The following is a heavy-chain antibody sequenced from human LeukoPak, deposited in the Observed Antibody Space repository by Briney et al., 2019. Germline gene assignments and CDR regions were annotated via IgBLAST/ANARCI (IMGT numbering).Heavy chain of an antibody. Sequence: ASVKVSCKASVGTFSSYAISCVRQAPGQGLEWMGGIIPIFGTANYAQKFQGRVTITADESTSTAYMELSSLRSEDTAVYYCARDARGGGKDYWGQGTLVTVSS. D-gene: IGHD3-16*01. CDR1: VGTFSSYA. V-gene: IGHV1-69*13. CDR2: IIPIFGTA. CDR3: ARDARGGGKDY. J-gene: IGHJ4*02.